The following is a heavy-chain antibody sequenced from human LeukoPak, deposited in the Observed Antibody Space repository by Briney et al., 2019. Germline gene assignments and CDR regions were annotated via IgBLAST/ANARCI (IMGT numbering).Heavy chain of an antibody. Sequence: ASVKVSCKASGYTFTGYYMHWVRQAPGQGLEWMGWINSNSGGTNYAQKFQGRVTMTRDTSISTAYMELSRLRSDDTAVYYCARSPWEGSYYYFDYWGQGTLVTVSS. J-gene: IGHJ4*02. CDR2: INSNSGGT. CDR3: ARSPWEGSYYYFDY. CDR1: GYTFTGYY. V-gene: IGHV1-2*02. D-gene: IGHD1-26*01.